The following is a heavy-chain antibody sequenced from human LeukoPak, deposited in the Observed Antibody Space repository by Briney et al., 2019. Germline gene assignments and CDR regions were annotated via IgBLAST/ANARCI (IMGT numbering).Heavy chain of an antibody. J-gene: IGHJ6*02. CDR3: ARMASGAYGMDV. D-gene: IGHD1-26*01. V-gene: IGHV3-66*01. CDR2: IYSGGST. CDR1: GFTVSSNY. Sequence: GGSLRLSCAASGFTVSSNYMSWVRQAPGKGLEWVSVIYSGGSTYYADSVKGRFTISRDNSKNTLYLQMNSLRAEDTAVYYCARMASGAYGMDVWGQGTTVTVSS.